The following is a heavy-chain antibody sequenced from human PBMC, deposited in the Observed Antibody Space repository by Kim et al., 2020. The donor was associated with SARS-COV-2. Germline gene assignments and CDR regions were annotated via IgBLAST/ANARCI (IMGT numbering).Heavy chain of an antibody. V-gene: IGHV3-48*02. D-gene: IGHD3-22*01. CDR2: ISSSSTI. J-gene: IGHJ4*02. CDR1: GFTFSSYS. CDR3: ARHYDSSGYYPLDY. Sequence: GGSLRLSCAASGFTFSSYSMNWVRQAPGKGLEWVSYISSSSTIYYADSVKGRFTISRDNAKNSLYLQMNSLRDEDTAVYYCARHYDSSGYYPLDYWGQGTLVTVSS.